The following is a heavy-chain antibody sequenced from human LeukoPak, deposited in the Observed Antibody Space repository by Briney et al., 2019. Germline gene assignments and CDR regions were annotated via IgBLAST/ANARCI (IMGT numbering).Heavy chain of an antibody. V-gene: IGHV3-23*05. CDR2: IYSGGST. CDR3: ASCKDGYNYFGY. J-gene: IGHJ4*02. Sequence: GGSLRLSCEASGFTFSNFLMTWVRQAPGKGPEWVSAIYSGGSTYYADSVKGRFTISRDNSKNTLYLQMNSLRAEDTAVYYCASCKDGYNYFGYWGQGTLVTVSS. CDR1: GFTFSNFL. D-gene: IGHD5-24*01.